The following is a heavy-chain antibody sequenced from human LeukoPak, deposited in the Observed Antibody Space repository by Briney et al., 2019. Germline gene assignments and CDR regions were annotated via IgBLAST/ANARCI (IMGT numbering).Heavy chain of an antibody. D-gene: IGHD3-16*01. CDR2: ISYSGST. CDR3: ARDHDQRNYYYGMDV. V-gene: IGHV4-31*03. Sequence: PSETLSLTCTVSGVSISSGGYYWSWIRQHPGQGLEWIGYISYSGSTYYNPSLKSRVTISVDTSKNQFSLKLSSVTAADTAVYYCARDHDQRNYYYGMDVWGQGTTLTVSS. CDR1: GVSISSGGYY. J-gene: IGHJ6*01.